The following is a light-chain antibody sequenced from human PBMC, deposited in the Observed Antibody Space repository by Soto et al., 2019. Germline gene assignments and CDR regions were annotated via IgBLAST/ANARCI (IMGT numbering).Light chain of an antibody. CDR3: QQSYSTPLT. J-gene: IGKJ4*01. CDR1: QSISSY. V-gene: IGKV1-39*01. Sequence: DIQMTQSPSSLSASVGDRVTITCRASQSISSYLNWYQQKPGKAPKLLIYAASSLQSGVPSRFSGSGSVTDFTLTISSLQPEDFATYYCQQSYSTPLTFGGGTKVDIK. CDR2: AAS.